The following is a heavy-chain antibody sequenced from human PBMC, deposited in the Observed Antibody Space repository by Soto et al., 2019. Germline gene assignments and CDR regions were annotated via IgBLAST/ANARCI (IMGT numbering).Heavy chain of an antibody. CDR1: GYSFTSLD. CDR3: ARGVSAGVDY. D-gene: IGHD1-26*01. CDR2: MQPSTGRT. Sequence: ASVKVFCKASGYSFTSLDINWVRQTAGQGLEWMGWMQPSTGRTGYAQKFQGRVTMTRDTSINTAYMELTTLTPDDTAFYYCARGVSAGVDYWGQGTLVTVSS. J-gene: IGHJ4*02. V-gene: IGHV1-8*01.